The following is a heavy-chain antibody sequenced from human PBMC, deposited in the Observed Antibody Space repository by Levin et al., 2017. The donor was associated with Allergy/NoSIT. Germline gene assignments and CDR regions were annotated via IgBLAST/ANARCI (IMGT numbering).Heavy chain of an antibody. CDR2: ISYDGSNK. J-gene: IGHJ4*02. Sequence: GGSLRLSCAASGFTFSSYGMHWVRQAPGKGLEWVAVISYDGSNKYYADSVKGRFTISRDNSKNTLYLQMNSLRAEDTAVYYCAKLGDYYDSSDQTREGYFDYWGQGTLVTVSS. CDR3: AKLGDYYDSSDQTREGYFDY. D-gene: IGHD3-22*01. V-gene: IGHV3-30*18. CDR1: GFTFSSYG.